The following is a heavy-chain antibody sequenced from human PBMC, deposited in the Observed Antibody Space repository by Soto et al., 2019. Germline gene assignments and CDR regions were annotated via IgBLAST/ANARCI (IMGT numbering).Heavy chain of an antibody. D-gene: IGHD2-15*01. V-gene: IGHV3-21*01. Sequence: GGSLRLSCAASGFIFNNYDMSWVRQAPGKGLEWVSSISSSSSYIYYADSVKGRFTISRDKAKNSLYLQMNSLRAEDTAVYFCARRYCSGGSCSPFDYWGQGTLVTVSS. J-gene: IGHJ4*02. CDR2: ISSSSSYI. CDR1: GFIFNNYD. CDR3: ARRYCSGGSCSPFDY.